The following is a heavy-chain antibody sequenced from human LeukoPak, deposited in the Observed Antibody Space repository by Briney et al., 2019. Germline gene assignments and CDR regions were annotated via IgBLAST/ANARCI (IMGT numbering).Heavy chain of an antibody. J-gene: IGHJ2*01. Sequence: PSGTLSLTCAVYGGSFTDNYWTWIRQPPGKGLEWIGEINHSGVTNHSPSLKSRVTISVDTSKNQFSLKLSSVTAADTAVYYCAKGGARKSDVWGRGTLVSVSS. CDR3: AKGGARKSDV. CDR1: GGSFTDNY. V-gene: IGHV4-34*01. CDR2: INHSGVT. D-gene: IGHD1-14*01.